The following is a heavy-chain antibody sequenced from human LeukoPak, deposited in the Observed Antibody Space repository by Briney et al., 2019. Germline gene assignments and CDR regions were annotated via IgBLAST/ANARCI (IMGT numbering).Heavy chain of an antibody. CDR1: GGTFSSYA. Sequence: SVKVSCKASGGTFSSYAISWVRQAPGQGLEWMGGIIPIFGTANYAQKFQGRVTITADKSTSTAYMELRSLRSDDTAVYYCARSSHRDGDTFDYWGQGTLVTVSS. D-gene: IGHD3-10*01. V-gene: IGHV1-69*06. CDR3: ARSSHRDGDTFDY. J-gene: IGHJ4*02. CDR2: IIPIFGTA.